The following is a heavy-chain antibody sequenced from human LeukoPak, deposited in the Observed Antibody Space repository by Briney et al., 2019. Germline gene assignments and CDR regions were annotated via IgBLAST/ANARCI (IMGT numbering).Heavy chain of an antibody. CDR1: GFTVRSNY. V-gene: IGHV3-53*01. CDR2: IYSGGRT. Sequence: GGSLRLSCAASGFTVRSNYMSWVRQAPGKGLEWVSVIYSGGRTYYADSVKGRFTISRDNSKNTLYLQMNSLRAEDTAVYYCARVLSGRGSLYSYYYYRDVGGKGPTVTISS. CDR3: ARVLSGRGSLYSYYYYRDV. D-gene: IGHD3-10*01. J-gene: IGHJ6*03.